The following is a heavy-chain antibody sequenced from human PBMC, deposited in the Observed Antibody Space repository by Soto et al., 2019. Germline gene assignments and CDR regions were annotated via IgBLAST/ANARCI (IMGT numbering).Heavy chain of an antibody. CDR1: GYTFTSYY. V-gene: IGHV1-46*01. D-gene: IGHD5-18*01. J-gene: IGHJ6*02. CDR2: INPSGYGT. Sequence: AASVKVSCKASGYTFTSYYMHWVRQAPGQGLEWMGTINPSGYGTSYAQKFQGRVTMTRDTSTSTFYMELSSMRSEDTAVYYCARDVNVDTAMDVWGQGTTVTVSS. CDR3: ARDVNVDTAMDV.